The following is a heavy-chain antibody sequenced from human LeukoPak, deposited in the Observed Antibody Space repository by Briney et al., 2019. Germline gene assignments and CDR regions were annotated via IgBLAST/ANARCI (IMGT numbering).Heavy chain of an antibody. J-gene: IGHJ4*02. CDR2: IYHSGST. CDR1: GGSISSGGYY. Sequence: PSQTLSLTCTVSGGSISSGGYYWSWIRQPPGKGLEWIGYIYHSGSTYYNPSLKSRVTISVDRSKNQFSLKLSSVTAADTAVYYCARDVAMVRDFDYWGQGTLVTVSS. V-gene: IGHV4-30-2*01. CDR3: ARDVAMVRDFDY. D-gene: IGHD3-10*01.